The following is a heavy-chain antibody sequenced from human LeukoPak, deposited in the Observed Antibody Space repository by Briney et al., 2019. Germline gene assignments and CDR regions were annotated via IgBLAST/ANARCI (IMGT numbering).Heavy chain of an antibody. V-gene: IGHV4-59*05. CDR2: IYYSGST. CDR1: DGAIAGYS. J-gene: IGHJ5*02. D-gene: IGHD4-17*01. Sequence: PETLSLTCSVSDGAIAGYSWSWIRQPPGKGLEWIGSIYYSGSTYYNPSLKSRVTISVDTSKNQFSLKLSSVTAADTAVYYCATLKAVTTLLVGWFDPWGQGTLVTVSS. CDR3: ATLKAVTTLLVGWFDP.